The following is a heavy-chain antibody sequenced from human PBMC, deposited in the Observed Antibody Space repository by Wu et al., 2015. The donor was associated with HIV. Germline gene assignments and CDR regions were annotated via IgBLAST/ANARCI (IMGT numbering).Heavy chain of an antibody. CDR2: ISAYNGNT. CDR1: GYTFTSYG. D-gene: IGHD6-19*01. CDR3: ARNLYSRWLGTVFWRGRWGAPGTWVPTPVGAQGNP. Sequence: QVQLVQSGAEVKKPGASVKVSCKASGYTFTSYGISWVRQAPGQGLEWMGWISAYNGNTNYAQKLQGRVTMTTDTSTSTAYMELRSLRSDDTAVYYCARNLYSRWLGTVFWRGRWGAPGTWVPTPVGAQGNPWV. J-gene: IGHJ5*02. V-gene: IGHV1-18*01.